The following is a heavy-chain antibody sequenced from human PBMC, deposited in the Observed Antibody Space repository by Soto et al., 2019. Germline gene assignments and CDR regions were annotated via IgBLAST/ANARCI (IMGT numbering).Heavy chain of an antibody. J-gene: IGHJ4*01. CDR1: SGSISSSNW. CDR3: ARSSNAIIGTMNFDH. Sequence: QVQLQESGPGLVKPSGTLSLTCAVSSGSISSSNWWSWVHQPPGKGLEWIGEIFHSGSPNYNLSLKSRVTISLDKSNNEVSLKLSSVTAADTAIYYCARSSNAIIGTMNFDHWGHGILVTVSS. D-gene: IGHD1-20*01. V-gene: IGHV4-4*02. CDR2: IFHSGSP.